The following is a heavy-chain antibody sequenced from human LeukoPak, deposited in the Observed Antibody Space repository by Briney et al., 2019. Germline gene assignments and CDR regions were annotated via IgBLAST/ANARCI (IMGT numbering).Heavy chain of an antibody. CDR3: ARVSDSSGYYSRQAFDI. V-gene: IGHV1-69*06. CDR1: GGTFSNHA. CDR2: IIPIFGAT. Sequence: ASVKVSCKTSGGTFSNHAISWVRQAPGQGLQWMGGIIPIFGATNYAQRFQGRVTITADKSTSTAYMELSSLRSEDTAVYYCARVSDSSGYYSRQAFDIWGQGTMVTVSS. D-gene: IGHD3-22*01. J-gene: IGHJ3*02.